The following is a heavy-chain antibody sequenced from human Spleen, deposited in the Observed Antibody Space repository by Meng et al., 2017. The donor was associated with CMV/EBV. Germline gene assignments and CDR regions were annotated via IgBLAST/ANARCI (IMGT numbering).Heavy chain of an antibody. CDR1: GYTFSICY. J-gene: IGHJ4*02. CDR2: INPSAGST. Sequence: KAYGYTFSICYLHWVRQAPGQGLEWVGMINPSAGSTGYAQKFQDGVTVTRDTSTSTVYMELSSLTSEDTAVHYCARDHTRGATGYFDYWGPGTLVTVSS. D-gene: IGHD1-26*01. CDR3: ARDHTRGATGYFDY. V-gene: IGHV1-46*01.